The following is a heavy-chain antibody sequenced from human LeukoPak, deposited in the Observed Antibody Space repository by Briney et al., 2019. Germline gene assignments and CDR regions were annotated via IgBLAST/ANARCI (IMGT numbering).Heavy chain of an antibody. CDR3: AKVRATYSSGYFFDY. Sequence: PGGSLRLSCAASGFAFDNYAMHWGRQAPGKGLEWLSIISWNSGYIGYADSVKGRFTISRDNAKKSLDLQMNSLRAEDTAFYDCAKVRATYSSGYFFDYWGQGTLVTVSS. J-gene: IGHJ4*02. CDR1: GFAFDNYA. V-gene: IGHV3-9*01. CDR2: ISWNSGYI. D-gene: IGHD6-19*01.